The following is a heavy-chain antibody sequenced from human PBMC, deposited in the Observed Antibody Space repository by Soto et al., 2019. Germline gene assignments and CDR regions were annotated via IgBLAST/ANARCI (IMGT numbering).Heavy chain of an antibody. CDR1: GFTFSSYS. V-gene: IGHV3-21*01. CDR3: ARDGLGSSTSRSFDY. CDR2: ISSSSSYI. D-gene: IGHD2-2*01. J-gene: IGHJ4*02. Sequence: GGSLRLSCAASGFTFSSYSMNWVRQAPGKGLEWVSSISSSSSYIYYADSVKGRFTISRDNAKNSLYLQMNSLRAEDTAVYYCARDGLGSSTSRSFDYWGQGTLVTVSS.